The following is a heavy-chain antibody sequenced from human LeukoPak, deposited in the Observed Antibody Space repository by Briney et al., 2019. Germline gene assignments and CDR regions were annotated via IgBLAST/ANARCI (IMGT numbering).Heavy chain of an antibody. J-gene: IGHJ4*02. V-gene: IGHV3-7*04. CDR3: ARVKYYYDSSGYYFGY. CDR2: IKQDGSEK. Sequence: GGSLRLSCAASGFTFSSYWMSWVRQAPGKGLEWVANIKQDGSEKYYVDSVKGRFTISRDNAKNSLYLQMNSLRAEDTAVYYCARVKYYYDSSGYYFGYWGQGTLVTVSS. CDR1: GFTFSSYW. D-gene: IGHD3-22*01.